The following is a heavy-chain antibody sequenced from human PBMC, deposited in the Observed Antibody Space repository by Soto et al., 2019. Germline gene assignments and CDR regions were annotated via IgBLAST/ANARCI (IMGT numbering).Heavy chain of an antibody. V-gene: IGHV4-59*12. Sequence: SETLSLTCTGSGGSISNYERSGIRQPPGRGLERIGHIFYSWSTNYNPPLKSRVTISVDTSKNHFSLKLSSVTAADTAVYYWARTSCFAYWAREPWSPSPQ. D-gene: IGHD6-6*01. CDR2: IFYSWST. J-gene: IGHJ4*02. CDR1: GGSISNYE. CDR3: ARTSCFAY.